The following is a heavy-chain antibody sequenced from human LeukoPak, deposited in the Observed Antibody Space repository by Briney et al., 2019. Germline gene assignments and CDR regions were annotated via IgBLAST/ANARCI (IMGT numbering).Heavy chain of an antibody. CDR1: GFTFSSYG. V-gene: IGHV3-30*18. Sequence: SGGSLRLSCAASGFTFSSYGMHWVRQAPGKGLEWVAVISYDGSNKYYADSVKGRFTISRDNSRATLYLQMNSLRADDTAVYYCAKVGSYGLKYFDSWGQGTLVTVSS. CDR3: AKVGSYGLKYFDS. D-gene: IGHD5-18*01. CDR2: ISYDGSNK. J-gene: IGHJ4*02.